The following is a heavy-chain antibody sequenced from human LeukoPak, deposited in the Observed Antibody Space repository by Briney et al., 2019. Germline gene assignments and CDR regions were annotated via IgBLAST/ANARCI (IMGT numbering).Heavy chain of an antibody. CDR1: GFTFSSYA. V-gene: IGHV3-23*01. CDR2: IGDSGGAT. Sequence: GGSLRLSCAASGFTFSSYAMSWVRQATGKGLEWVSAIGDSGGATYYADSVKGRFTISRDNSKNTLYLQMNSLRAEDTAVYYCAKRSCSGGSCNFDYWGQGTLVTVSS. J-gene: IGHJ4*02. CDR3: AKRSCSGGSCNFDY. D-gene: IGHD2-15*01.